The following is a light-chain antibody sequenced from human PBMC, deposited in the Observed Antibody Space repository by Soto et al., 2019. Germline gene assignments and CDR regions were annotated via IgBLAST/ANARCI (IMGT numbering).Light chain of an antibody. CDR2: AAS. J-gene: IGKJ2*01. CDR1: QSISRF. V-gene: IGKV1-39*01. CDR3: QQSQSIPHN. Sequence: DIRMTQSPSSLSASVGERFTITCRASQSISRFLNWYQQIPGKAPKLLIYAASNLQSGVPSRFSGSGSGTDFSLTISSLQPEDFATYYCQQSQSIPHNFGQGTKLDIK.